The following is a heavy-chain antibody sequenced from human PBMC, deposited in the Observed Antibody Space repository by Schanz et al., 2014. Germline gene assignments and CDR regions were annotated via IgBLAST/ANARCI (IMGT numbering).Heavy chain of an antibody. D-gene: IGHD2-15*01. J-gene: IGHJ6*02. Sequence: QEQLVESGGGLVKPGGSLRLSCAASGFTLSDYYMRWIRQAPGKGLEWVSYICSSGNTIYYADSVKGRFTISRDNAKNSLYLQMNSLRAEDTAVFYCAKGMGYCSGGTCYDYYYYGLDVWGQGTTVTVSS. CDR3: AKGMGYCSGGTCYDYYYYGLDV. CDR1: GFTLSDYY. V-gene: IGHV3-11*01. CDR2: ICSSGNTI.